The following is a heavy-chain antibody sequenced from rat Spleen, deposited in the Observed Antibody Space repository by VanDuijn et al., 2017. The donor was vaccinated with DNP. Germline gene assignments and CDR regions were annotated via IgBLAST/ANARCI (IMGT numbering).Heavy chain of an antibody. CDR2: INTDGGST. J-gene: IGHJ2*01. CDR1: GFTFSSYW. Sequence: EVQLVETGGGLVQPGRSLKLSCVASGFTFSSYWMYWIRQAPGKGLEWVASINTDGGSTYYRDSVKGRFTISRDNAKSTLYLQRDSLRSEDTATYYCARHNNYYLDYWGQGVMVTVSS. D-gene: IGHD1-10*01. V-gene: IGHV5-58*01. CDR3: ARHNNYYLDY.